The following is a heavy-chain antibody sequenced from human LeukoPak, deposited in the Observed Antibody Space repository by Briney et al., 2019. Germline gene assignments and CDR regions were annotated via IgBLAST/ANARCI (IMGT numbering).Heavy chain of an antibody. Sequence: PGRSLRLSCASSGFSFPSYALHWVRRPPGRGLEWVALLSHDSIDKYYAESVKGRFTISRDNSMNRLYLQLNNPRFEDKSIYFCARRGQWRAWGPKKQGFYLFGIGVWGPGTTV. CDR3: ARRGQWRAWGPKKQGFYLFGIGV. D-gene: IGHD3-10*02. V-gene: IGHV3-30*04. CDR1: GFSFPSYA. CDR2: LSHDSIDK. J-gene: IGHJ6*02.